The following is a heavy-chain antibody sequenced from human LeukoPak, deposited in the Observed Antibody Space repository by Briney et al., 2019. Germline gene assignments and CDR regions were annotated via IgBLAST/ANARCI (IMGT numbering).Heavy chain of an antibody. J-gene: IGHJ4*02. V-gene: IGHV3-7*01. CDR2: IKQDGSER. CDR1: GFTFSGFS. Sequence: GGSLRLSCAASGFTFSGFSMSWVRQSPTKGLEWVANIKQDGSERYYVDSVKGRFTISRDNAENSLYLQVNSLRAEDTAVYYCARDLTDDFWGGYHFDYWGQGTLVTVSS. D-gene: IGHD3-3*01. CDR3: ARDLTDDFWGGYHFDY.